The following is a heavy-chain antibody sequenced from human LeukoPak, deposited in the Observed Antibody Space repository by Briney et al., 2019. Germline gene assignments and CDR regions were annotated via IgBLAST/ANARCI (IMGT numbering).Heavy chain of an antibody. CDR2: INHSGST. CDR1: GGSFSGYY. J-gene: IGHJ6*02. V-gene: IGHV4-34*01. Sequence: SETLSLTCAVYGGSFSGYYWSWIRQPPGKGLEWIGEINHSGSTNYNPSLKSRVTISVDTSKNQFSLKLSSVTAADTAVYYCARGVGYSYGQIYYYHGMDVWGQGTTVTVSS. D-gene: IGHD5-18*01. CDR3: ARGVGYSYGQIYYYHGMDV.